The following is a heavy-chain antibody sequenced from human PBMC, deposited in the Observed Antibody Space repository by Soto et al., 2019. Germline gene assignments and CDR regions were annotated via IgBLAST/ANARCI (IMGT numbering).Heavy chain of an antibody. CDR1: GGSISSYY. Sequence: SETLSLTCTVSGGSISSYYWSWIRQPPGKGLEWIGYIYYSGSTNYNPSLKSRVTISVDTSKNQFSLKLSSVTAADTAVYYCATDGLVTAAINYGMDVWGQGTTVTVSS. CDR2: IYYSGST. J-gene: IGHJ6*02. D-gene: IGHD2-2*01. V-gene: IGHV4-59*01. CDR3: ATDGLVTAAINYGMDV.